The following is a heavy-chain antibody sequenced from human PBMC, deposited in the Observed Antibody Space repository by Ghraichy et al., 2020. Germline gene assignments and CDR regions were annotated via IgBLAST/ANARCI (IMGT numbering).Heavy chain of an antibody. CDR2: ISGSGGST. D-gene: IGHD4-17*01. V-gene: IGHV3-23*01. CDR1: GFTFSSYA. CDR3: AKSLYGGLDY. J-gene: IGHJ4*02. Sequence: GGSLRLSCAASGFTFSSYAMSWVRQAPGKGLEWVSGISGSGGSTNYADSVKGRFAFSRDNSKNTLYLQMNSLRAEDTAVYYCAKSLYGGLDYWGQGTLVTGSS.